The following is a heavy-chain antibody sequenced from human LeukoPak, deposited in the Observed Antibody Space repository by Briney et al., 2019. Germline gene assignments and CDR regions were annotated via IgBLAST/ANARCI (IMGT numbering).Heavy chain of an antibody. CDR2: INPNSGGT. V-gene: IGHV1-2*02. CDR1: GGTFSSYA. CDR3: ARGYYDILTGYMVPGY. D-gene: IGHD3-9*01. J-gene: IGHJ4*02. Sequence: ASVKVSCKASGGTFSSYAISWVRQAPGQGLEWMGWINPNSGGTNYAQKFQGRVTMTRDTSISTAYMELSRLRSDDTAVYYCARGYYDILTGYMVPGYWGQGTLVTVSS.